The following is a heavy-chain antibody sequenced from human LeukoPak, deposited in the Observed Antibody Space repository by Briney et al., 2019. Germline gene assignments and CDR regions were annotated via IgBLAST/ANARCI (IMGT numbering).Heavy chain of an antibody. V-gene: IGHV4-38-2*02. CDR3: ARENYYESSGYHGAFDL. CDR1: GYSISSGYY. Sequence: SETLSLTCTVSGYSISSGYYWGWIRQPPGKGLEWIGSIYHSGSTYYNPSLKSRVTVSVDTSKNHFSLRLTSVNAADTAVYYCARENYYESSGYHGAFDLWGQGTMVTVSS. J-gene: IGHJ3*01. D-gene: IGHD3-22*01. CDR2: IYHSGST.